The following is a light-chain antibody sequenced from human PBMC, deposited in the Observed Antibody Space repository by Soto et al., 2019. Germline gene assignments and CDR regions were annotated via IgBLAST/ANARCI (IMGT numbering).Light chain of an antibody. Sequence: DIVMTQSPDSLAVSLGERATINCNSSQSVLYSSNNKNYFAWYQQKPGQPPKLLIYWASTRESGVPDRFSGSGSGTDFTLTISSLQAEDVAVYYCQQYYSTPRTFGQGTKVDIK. J-gene: IGKJ1*01. CDR3: QQYYSTPRT. CDR2: WAS. CDR1: QSVLYSSNNKNY. V-gene: IGKV4-1*01.